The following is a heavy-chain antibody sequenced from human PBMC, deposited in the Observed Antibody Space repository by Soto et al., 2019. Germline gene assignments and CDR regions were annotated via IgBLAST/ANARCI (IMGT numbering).Heavy chain of an antibody. CDR3: GRVPRLRYFDWLFYFDY. Sequence: SETLSLTCSVYVGSCSGYYWSWIRQPPGKGLEWIGEINDSGSTNYNPSLKSRVTIAVATSKNQFSLKLSSVTAADTAVYYCGRVPRLRYFDWLFYFDYWGQGTLVTVSS. V-gene: IGHV4-34*01. CDR2: INDSGST. J-gene: IGHJ4*02. CDR1: VGSCSGYY. D-gene: IGHD3-9*01.